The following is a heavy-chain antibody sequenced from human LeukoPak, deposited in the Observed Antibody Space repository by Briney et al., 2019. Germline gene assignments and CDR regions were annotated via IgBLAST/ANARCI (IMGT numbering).Heavy chain of an antibody. CDR3: AKDRYYYDSSGYYVDY. CDR2: ISGSGGST. J-gene: IGHJ4*02. Sequence: PGGSLRLSCAASGFTFSSYDMSWVRQAPGKGLEWVSAISGSGGSTYYADSVKGRFTISRDNSKNTLYLQMNSLRAEDTAVYYCAKDRYYYDSSGYYVDYWGQGTPVTVSS. CDR1: GFTFSSYD. D-gene: IGHD3-22*01. V-gene: IGHV3-23*01.